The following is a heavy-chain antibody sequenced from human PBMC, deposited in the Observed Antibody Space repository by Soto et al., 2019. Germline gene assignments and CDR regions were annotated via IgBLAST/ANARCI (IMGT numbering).Heavy chain of an antibody. CDR3: ARVYGSGSYYNTAPFDY. D-gene: IGHD3-10*01. CDR2: IWYDGSNK. Sequence: EGSLRLSCAASGFTFSSYGMHWVRQAPGKGLEWVAVIWYDGSNKYYADSVKGRFTISRDNSKNTLYLQMNSLRAEDTAVYYCARVYGSGSYYNTAPFDYWGQGTLVTVSS. V-gene: IGHV3-33*01. CDR1: GFTFSSYG. J-gene: IGHJ4*02.